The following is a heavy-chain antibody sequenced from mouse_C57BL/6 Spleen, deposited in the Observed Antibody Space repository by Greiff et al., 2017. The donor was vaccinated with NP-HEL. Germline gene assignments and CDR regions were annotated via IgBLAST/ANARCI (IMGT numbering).Heavy chain of an antibody. CDR2: ISYDGSN. V-gene: IGHV3-6*01. CDR1: GYSITSGYY. J-gene: IGHJ2*01. CDR3: TGGPRLFDY. Sequence: EVKLQESGPGLVKPSQSLSLTCSVTGYSITSGYYWNWIRQFPGNKLEWMGYISYDGSNNYNPSLKNRISITRDTSKNQLFLKLNAVATEDTATYNCTGGPRLFDYWGQGTTLTVSS.